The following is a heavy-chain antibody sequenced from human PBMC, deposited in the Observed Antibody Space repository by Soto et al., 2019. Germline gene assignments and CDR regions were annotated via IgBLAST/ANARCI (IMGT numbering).Heavy chain of an antibody. CDR1: GYTFTSYD. CDR2: MNPNRGNT. J-gene: IGHJ4*02. Sequence: QVQLVQSGAEVKKPGASVKVSCKASGYTFTSYDINWVRQATGQGLELMGWMNPNRGNTGYAQKSQGRVTMTRTPSRSTAYMELSTLRSADTAVYYCARERSSGWYVDYWGQGTLVTVSS. V-gene: IGHV1-8*01. D-gene: IGHD6-19*01. CDR3: ARERSSGWYVDY.